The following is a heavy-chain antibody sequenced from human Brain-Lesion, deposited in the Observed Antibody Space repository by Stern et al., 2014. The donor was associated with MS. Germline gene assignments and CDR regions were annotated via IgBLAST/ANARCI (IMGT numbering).Heavy chain of an antibody. CDR3: ARDDHRDSSGHYAPFDY. CDR1: GYTFIRYA. V-gene: IGHV1-3*01. Sequence: VQLVESGAEVQKPGASVKVSCKASGYTFIRYAMQWVRQAPGQRLEWMGRINGVDDKTKYSHKFQGRVTITRDTSANTVYMELSSLRSEDTAVYYCARDDHRDSSGHYAPFDYWGQGTRVTVSS. D-gene: IGHD3-22*01. CDR2: INGVDDKT. J-gene: IGHJ4*02.